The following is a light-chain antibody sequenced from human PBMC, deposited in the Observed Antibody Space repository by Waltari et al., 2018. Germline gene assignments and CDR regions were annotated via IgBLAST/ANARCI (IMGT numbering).Light chain of an antibody. Sequence: AIQLTQSPSSLSASIGERVTISCRASQGIRSGLAWYQQKPGQPPKLLIYDASTLDSGVPSRFSGSGSGTDFTLTISSLQPEDFATYYCQQCLTYPQAFGQGTRLEIK. CDR2: DAS. J-gene: IGKJ5*01. V-gene: IGKV1-13*02. CDR1: QGIRSG. CDR3: QQCLTYPQA.